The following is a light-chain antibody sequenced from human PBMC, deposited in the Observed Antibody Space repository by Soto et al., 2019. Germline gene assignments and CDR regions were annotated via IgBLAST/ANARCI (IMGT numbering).Light chain of an antibody. Sequence: DIQIPQSPSSLSASVGDRVPITCRASQDIRGWLAWYQQKPEKAPKSLIYAASSLQSGVPSRFSGSGSEADFTLTITSLQPEDFATYYCQQYSSYPYTFGQGTKLEIK. CDR1: QDIRGW. V-gene: IGKV1D-16*01. CDR2: AAS. CDR3: QQYSSYPYT. J-gene: IGKJ2*01.